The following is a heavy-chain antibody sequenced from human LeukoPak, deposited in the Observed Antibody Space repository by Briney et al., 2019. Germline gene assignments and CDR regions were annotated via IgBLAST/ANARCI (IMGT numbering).Heavy chain of an antibody. CDR1: GFTFSDYY. J-gene: IGHJ4*02. D-gene: IGHD1-26*01. CDR3: ATYGGSYYLDY. Sequence: PGGSLRLSCAASGFTFSDYYMSWIRQAPGKGLEWVSIIYSGGNTDYADSVKGRFTISRDNSKNTLYLQMNSLRVEDMAVHYCATYGGSYYLDYWGQGTLVTVSS. CDR2: IYSGGNT. V-gene: IGHV3-53*01.